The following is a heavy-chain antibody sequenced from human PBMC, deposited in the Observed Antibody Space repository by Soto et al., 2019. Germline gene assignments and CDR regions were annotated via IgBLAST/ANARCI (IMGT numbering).Heavy chain of an antibody. CDR2: SFNSGTT. D-gene: IGHD1-26*01. V-gene: IGHV4-31*02. Sequence: SETLSLTCSVSGASTVSHYHWTWIRQPPGKGLEWMGYSFNSGTTFYNPSLTSRLSISMDTSGNHFSLELRSVTAADTAVYYCALALGPTTGLDYWGQGTLVTVS. CDR3: ALALGPTTGLDY. CDR1: GASTVSHYH. J-gene: IGHJ4*02.